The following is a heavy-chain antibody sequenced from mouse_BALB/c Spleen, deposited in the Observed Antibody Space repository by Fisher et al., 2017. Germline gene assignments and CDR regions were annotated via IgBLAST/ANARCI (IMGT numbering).Heavy chain of an antibody. V-gene: IGHV1-4*01. J-gene: IGHJ4*01. CDR3: ARRDRGPNSSMDY. Sequence: KFKGKATLTADKSSSTAYMQLSSLTSEDSAVYYCARRDRGPNSSMDYWGQGTSVTVSS.